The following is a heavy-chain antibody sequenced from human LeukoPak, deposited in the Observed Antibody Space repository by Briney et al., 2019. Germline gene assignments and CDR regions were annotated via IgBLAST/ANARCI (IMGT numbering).Heavy chain of an antibody. CDR3: ARDLGNWLFDY. D-gene: IGHD3-9*01. CDR1: GFTFSSYA. J-gene: IGHJ4*02. CDR2: ISYDGSSK. Sequence: ERSLRLSCAASGFTFSSYALHWVRQAPGKGLEWVAVISYDGSSKYYADSVKGRFTISRDSSENTPYLQMNSLRSEDTAVYYCARDLGNWLFDYWGQGTLVTVSS. V-gene: IGHV3-30-3*01.